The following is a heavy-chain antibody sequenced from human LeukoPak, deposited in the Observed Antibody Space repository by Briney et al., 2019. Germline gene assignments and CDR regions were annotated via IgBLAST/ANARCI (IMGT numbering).Heavy chain of an antibody. Sequence: MPSETLSLTCTVSGGSISSYYWSWLRQPAGKGLEWIGRIYTSGSTNYNPSLKSRVTMSVDTSKNQFSLKLSSVTAADTALYYCARAKYYDFSSGYMTYYFDSWGQGALVTVSS. CDR2: IYTSGST. CDR3: ARAKYYDFSSGYMTYYFDS. D-gene: IGHD3-3*01. V-gene: IGHV4-4*07. CDR1: GGSISSYY. J-gene: IGHJ4*02.